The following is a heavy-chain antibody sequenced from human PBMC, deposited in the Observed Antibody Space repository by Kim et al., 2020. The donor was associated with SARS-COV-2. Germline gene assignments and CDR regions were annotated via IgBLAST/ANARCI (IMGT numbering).Heavy chain of an antibody. CDR1: GGSISSYY. J-gene: IGHJ6*02. V-gene: IGHV4-59*08. D-gene: IGHD3-22*01. Sequence: SETLSLTCTVSGGSISSYYWSWIRQPPGKGLEWIGYIYYSGSTNYNPSLKSRVTISVDTSKNQFSLKLSSVTAADTAVYYCARSKGPNYYDSSGYYFSYYYGMDVWGQGTTVTVSS. CDR2: IYYSGST. CDR3: ARSKGPNYYDSSGYYFSYYYGMDV.